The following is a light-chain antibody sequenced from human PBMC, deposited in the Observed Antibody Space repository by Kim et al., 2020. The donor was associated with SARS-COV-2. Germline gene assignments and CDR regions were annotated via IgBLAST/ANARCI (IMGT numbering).Light chain of an antibody. Sequence: LSPGERATLSCRASQSVSSNFAWYQQKPGQAPRRLIFGASTRATGIPASFSGSGSGTEFTLTISSLQSEDVAVYYCQQYNNWPLTFGGGTKVDIK. J-gene: IGKJ4*01. V-gene: IGKV3-15*01. CDR1: QSVSSN. CDR3: QQYNNWPLT. CDR2: GAS.